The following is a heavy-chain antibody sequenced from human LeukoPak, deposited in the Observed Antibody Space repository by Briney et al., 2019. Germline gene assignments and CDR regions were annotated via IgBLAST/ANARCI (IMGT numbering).Heavy chain of an antibody. CDR1: GFTFSSYA. CDR3: AASGDYEFDFDY. CDR2: ISGSGGST. J-gene: IGHJ4*02. Sequence: GGSLRLSCAASGFTFSSYAMSWVRQAPGKGLEWVSAISGSGGSTYYADSVKGRFTISRDNSKNTLYLQMNSLRAEDTAVYYCAASGDYEFDFDYWGQGTLVTVSS. V-gene: IGHV3-23*01. D-gene: IGHD4-17*01.